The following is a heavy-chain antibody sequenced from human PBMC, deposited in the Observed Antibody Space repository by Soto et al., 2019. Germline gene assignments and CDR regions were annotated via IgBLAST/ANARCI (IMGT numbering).Heavy chain of an antibody. CDR3: ARDQDHAFDY. Sequence: EVQLVESGGGLVQPGGSLRLSCAASGFTFRRYSMNWVRQAPGKGLEWISYISGSGSPIYYADSVKGRFTISRDNAKNSGFLQMNSLRAEDTAVYSCARDQDHAFDYGGQGTLVTVSS. CDR1: GFTFRRYS. V-gene: IGHV3-48*01. J-gene: IGHJ4*02. CDR2: ISGSGSPI.